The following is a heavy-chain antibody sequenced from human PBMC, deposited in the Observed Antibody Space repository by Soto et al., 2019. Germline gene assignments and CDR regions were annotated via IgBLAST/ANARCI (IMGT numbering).Heavy chain of an antibody. CDR3: ARGENYDILTGPNWFDP. V-gene: IGHV4-31*03. CDR2: IYYSGST. CDR1: GGSISSGGYY. Sequence: SETLSLTCTVSGGSISSGGYYWSWIRQHPGKGLEWIGYIYYSGSTYYNPSLKSRVTISVDTSKNQFSLKLSSVTAADTAVYYCARGENYDILTGPNWFDPWGQGTLVTVSS. D-gene: IGHD3-9*01. J-gene: IGHJ5*02.